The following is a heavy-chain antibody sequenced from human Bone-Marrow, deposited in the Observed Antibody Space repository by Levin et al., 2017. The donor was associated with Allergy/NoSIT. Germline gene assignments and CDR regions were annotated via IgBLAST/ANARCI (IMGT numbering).Heavy chain of an antibody. Sequence: ASVKVSCKASGYTFTGYYMHWVRQAPGQGLEWMGWINPNSGFTNYAQKFQGRVTMTRDTSISTAYMELSRLKSDDTAVYYCAREVSSSWFDYWGQGTLVTVSS. D-gene: IGHD6-13*01. CDR2: INPNSGFT. J-gene: IGHJ4*02. CDR3: AREVSSSWFDY. CDR1: GYTFTGYY. V-gene: IGHV1-2*02.